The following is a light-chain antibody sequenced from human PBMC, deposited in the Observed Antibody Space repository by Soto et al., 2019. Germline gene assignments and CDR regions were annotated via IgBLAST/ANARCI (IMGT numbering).Light chain of an antibody. Sequence: ETVLTQSPATLSLSPGETATLSCRASESVDIYLAWYQQKPGQAPRLLIYHASNRATGIPARFSGSGSGTDFTITISSLEPEDSAVYYCQQRRNWPPLTFGGGTRGEIK. CDR2: HAS. J-gene: IGKJ4*01. V-gene: IGKV3-11*01. CDR1: ESVDIY. CDR3: QQRRNWPPLT.